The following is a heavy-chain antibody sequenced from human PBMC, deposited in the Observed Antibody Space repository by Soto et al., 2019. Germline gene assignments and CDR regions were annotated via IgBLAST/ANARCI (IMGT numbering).Heavy chain of an antibody. Sequence: SETLSLTCTVSGGSLSGYYWSWIRQPPGKGLEWIGYIYYSGSTNYNPSLKSRVTMSVDTSNDQFSLRLSSVTAADTAVYFCARDADYGLIYWGQGALVTVSS. J-gene: IGHJ4*02. CDR1: GGSLSGYY. CDR3: ARDADYGLIY. D-gene: IGHD4-17*01. V-gene: IGHV4-59*01. CDR2: IYYSGST.